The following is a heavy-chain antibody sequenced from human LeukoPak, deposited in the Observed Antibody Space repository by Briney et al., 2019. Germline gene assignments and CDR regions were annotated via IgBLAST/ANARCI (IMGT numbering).Heavy chain of an antibody. Sequence: GGSLRLSCAASGFTFSSYSMNWVRQAPGKGLEWVSSISSSSSYIYYADSVEGRFTISRDNAKNSLYLQMNSLRAEDTAVYYCARGDMIGSGSYYDYYYYYGMDVWGQGTTVTVSS. CDR2: ISSSSSYI. J-gene: IGHJ6*02. V-gene: IGHV3-21*01. CDR3: ARGDMIGSGSYYDYYYYYGMDV. D-gene: IGHD3-10*01. CDR1: GFTFSSYS.